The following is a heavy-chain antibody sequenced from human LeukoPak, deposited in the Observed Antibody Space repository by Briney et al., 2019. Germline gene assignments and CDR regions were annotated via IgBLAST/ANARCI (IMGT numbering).Heavy chain of an antibody. V-gene: IGHV3-33*01. J-gene: IGHJ4*02. D-gene: IGHD6-13*01. CDR2: IWYDGSNK. CDR1: GFTFSRYG. CDR3: AREFRGSSWLTYFDY. Sequence: GRSLRLSCAASGFTFSRYGMHWVRQAPGKGLEWVAVIWYDGSNKYYADSVKGRFTISRDNSKNTLYLQMNSLRAEDTAVYYCAREFRGSSWLTYFDYWGQGTLVTVSS.